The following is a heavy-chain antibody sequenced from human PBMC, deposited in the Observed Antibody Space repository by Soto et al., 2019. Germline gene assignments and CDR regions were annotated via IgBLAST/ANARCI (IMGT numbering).Heavy chain of an antibody. Sequence: ASVKVSCKASGYTFTSYGISWVRQAPGQGLEWMGWISAYNGNTNYAQKLQGRVTMTTDTSTSTAYMELRSLRSDDTAVYYCAKGFVIRFLELLSRGPSYYYYGMDVWGQGTTVTVSS. D-gene: IGHD3-3*01. CDR2: ISAYNGNT. CDR3: AKGFVIRFLELLSRGPSYYYYGMDV. V-gene: IGHV1-18*04. J-gene: IGHJ6*02. CDR1: GYTFTSYG.